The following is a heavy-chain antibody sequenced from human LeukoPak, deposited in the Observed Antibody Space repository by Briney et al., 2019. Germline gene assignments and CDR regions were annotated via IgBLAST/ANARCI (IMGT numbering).Heavy chain of an antibody. J-gene: IGHJ4*02. Sequence: GSLRLSCAASGFTFSSYAMSWVRQAPGKGLEWVSAISGSGGSTYYADSVKGRFTISRDNSKNTLYLQMNSLRAEDTAVYYCAKASPGIVVVPAAMHFDYWGQGTLVTVSS. CDR1: GFTFSSYA. CDR3: AKASPGIVVVPAAMHFDY. D-gene: IGHD2-2*01. CDR2: ISGSGGST. V-gene: IGHV3-23*01.